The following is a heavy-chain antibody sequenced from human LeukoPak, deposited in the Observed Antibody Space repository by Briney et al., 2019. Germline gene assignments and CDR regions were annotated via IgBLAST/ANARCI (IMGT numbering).Heavy chain of an antibody. V-gene: IGHV3-74*01. D-gene: IGHD2-15*01. CDR3: ARSNVAEGIDY. J-gene: IGHJ4*02. CDR1: GFTFSSYW. Sequence: GGSLRLSCAASGFTFSSYWMHWVRQAPGKGLVWVSRINTDGSSTSYADSVKGRFTISRDNAKNTLYLQMNSLRAEDTAVYYCARSNVAEGIDYWGQGTLVTVSS. CDR2: INTDGSST.